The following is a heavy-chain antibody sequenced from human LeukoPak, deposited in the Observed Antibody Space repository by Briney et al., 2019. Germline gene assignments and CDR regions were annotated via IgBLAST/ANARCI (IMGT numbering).Heavy chain of an antibody. J-gene: IGHJ6*03. Sequence: SETLSLTCTVSGGSISSTFYYWGWIRQPPGKGLEWIGSINYSGSTNYNPSLKSRVTISVDTSKNQFSLKLSSVTAADTAVYYCAREATTKILSYYYYYMDVWGKGTTVTISS. CDR3: AREATTKILSYYYYYMDV. D-gene: IGHD5-24*01. CDR2: INYSGST. V-gene: IGHV4-39*07. CDR1: GGSISSTFYY.